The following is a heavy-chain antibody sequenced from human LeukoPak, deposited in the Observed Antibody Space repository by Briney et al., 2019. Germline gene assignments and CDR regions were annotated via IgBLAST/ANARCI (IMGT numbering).Heavy chain of an antibody. CDR1: GYTFTGYF. D-gene: IGHD3-22*01. Sequence: ASVKVSCKASGYTFTGYFMHWVRQAPGQGLEWMGWINPNSGDTNCAQKFQGRVTMTRDTSISTAYVELSSLRSDDTAMYYCARDERYDSSGYPFDSWGQGTLVTVSS. J-gene: IGHJ4*02. CDR2: INPNSGDT. V-gene: IGHV1-2*02. CDR3: ARDERYDSSGYPFDS.